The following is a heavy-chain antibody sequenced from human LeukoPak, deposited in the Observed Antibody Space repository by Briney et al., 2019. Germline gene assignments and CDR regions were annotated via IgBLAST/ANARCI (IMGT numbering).Heavy chain of an antibody. J-gene: IGHJ5*02. CDR3: ATSYYGSSPNWFDP. CDR1: GGSISSCY. D-gene: IGHD3-22*01. CDR2: IYYSGST. Sequence: SETLSLTCTVSGGSISSCYWSWIRQPPGKGLEWIGYIYYSGSTNYNPSLKSRVTISLDTSKNQFSLKLTSVTDADTAVYYCATSYYGSSPNWFDPWGQGTLVSVSS. V-gene: IGHV4-59*01.